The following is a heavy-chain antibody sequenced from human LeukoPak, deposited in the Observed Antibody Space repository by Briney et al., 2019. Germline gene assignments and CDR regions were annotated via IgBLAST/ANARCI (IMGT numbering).Heavy chain of an antibody. V-gene: IGHV3-21*04. CDR1: GFTFNTFT. D-gene: IGHD2-2*01. Sequence: PGGSLRLSCAASGFTFNTFTMHWVRQAPGKGLEWVSSISSSSSFIYESDSVKGRFTISRDNAKSSLYLQMNSLRADDSAVYYCARDMKGLAVLPAASWRYDSWGQGTLVIVSS. J-gene: IGHJ4*02. CDR2: ISSSSSFI. CDR3: ARDMKGLAVLPAASWRYDS.